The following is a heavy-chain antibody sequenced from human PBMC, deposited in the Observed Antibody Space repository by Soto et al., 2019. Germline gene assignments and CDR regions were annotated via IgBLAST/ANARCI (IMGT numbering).Heavy chain of an antibody. D-gene: IGHD6-13*01. CDR2: ISSSSSYT. J-gene: IGHJ4*02. V-gene: IGHV3-11*05. CDR1: GFTFSDYY. Sequence: QVQLVESGGGLVKPGGSLRLSCAASGFTFSDYYMSWIRQAPGKGLEWVSYISSSSSYTNYADSVKGRFTISRDNAKNSLYRQMNGLRAEDTAVYYCARDLGIAAAGWAWGQGTLVTVSS. CDR3: ARDLGIAAAGWA.